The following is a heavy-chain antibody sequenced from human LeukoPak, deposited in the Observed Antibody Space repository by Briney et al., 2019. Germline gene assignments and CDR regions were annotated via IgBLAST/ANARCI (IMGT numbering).Heavy chain of an antibody. CDR1: GGSFSGYY. CDR2: INHSGST. CDR3: ARGHGRVATGRGGTITGAIYFDF. V-gene: IGHV4-34*01. Sequence: SETLSLTCGVSGGSFSGYYWSWIRQSPGRGLEWIGEINHSGSTNYNPSLESRVTVSVDTSENQFSLILRSVTAADTAVYFCARGHGRVATGRGGTITGAIYFDFWGQGSLVTVSS. D-gene: IGHD3-10*01. J-gene: IGHJ4*02.